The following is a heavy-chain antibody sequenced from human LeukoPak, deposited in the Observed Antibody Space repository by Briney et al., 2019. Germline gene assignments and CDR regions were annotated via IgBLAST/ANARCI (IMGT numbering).Heavy chain of an antibody. CDR2: INTNTGNP. CDR3: ARESADDFWSGYPDY. CDR1: GYTFTSYA. D-gene: IGHD3-3*01. Sequence: GASVKVSCKASGYTFTSYAMNWVRQAPGQGLEWMGWINTNTGNPTYAQGFTGRFVFSLDTSVSTAYLQISSLKAEDTAVYYCARESADDFWSGYPDYWGQGTLVTVSS. V-gene: IGHV7-4-1*02. J-gene: IGHJ4*02.